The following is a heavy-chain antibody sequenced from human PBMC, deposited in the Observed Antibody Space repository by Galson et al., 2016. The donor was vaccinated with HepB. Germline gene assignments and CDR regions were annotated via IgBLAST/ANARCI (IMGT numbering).Heavy chain of an antibody. D-gene: IGHD3-22*01. CDR1: GFTFSSYW. Sequence: SLRLSCAASGFTFSSYWMHWVRKAPGKGLVWVSHINTDGSNTTYADSVKGRFTISRDNAKNKLYLQMNSLRAEDTAVYYCARWTYNYDSTGTWGQGTLVTVSS. CDR2: INTDGSNT. CDR3: ARWTYNYDSTGT. J-gene: IGHJ4*02. V-gene: IGHV3-74*01.